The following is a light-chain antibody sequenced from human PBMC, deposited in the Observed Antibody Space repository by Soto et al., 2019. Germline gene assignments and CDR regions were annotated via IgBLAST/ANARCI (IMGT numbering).Light chain of an antibody. V-gene: IGKV3-20*01. J-gene: IGKJ1*01. CDR2: GAS. CDR3: QHYGSSPRT. Sequence: ETVLTQSPGTLSLSPGERATLSCRASRSVSASYLAWYQQKPGQAPRLLIYGASSRATGFPDRFSGSGSGTDFTLTISRLDPEDFAVYFCQHYGSSPRTFGQGTKVEIK. CDR1: RSVSASY.